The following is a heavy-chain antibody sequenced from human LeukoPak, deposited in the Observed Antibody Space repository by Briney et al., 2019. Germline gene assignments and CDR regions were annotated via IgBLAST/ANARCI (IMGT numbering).Heavy chain of an antibody. CDR3: ARDYGSGSYYNPDAFDI. CDR1: GYTFTSYG. D-gene: IGHD3-10*01. CDR2: ISAYNGNT. J-gene: IGHJ3*02. Sequence: ASVKVSCKASGYTFTSYGISWVRQAPGQGLEWMGWISAYNGNTNYAQKLQGRVTMTTDTSTSTAYMELRSLRSDDTAVYYCARDYGSGSYYNPDAFDIWGQGTMVTVSS. V-gene: IGHV1-18*01.